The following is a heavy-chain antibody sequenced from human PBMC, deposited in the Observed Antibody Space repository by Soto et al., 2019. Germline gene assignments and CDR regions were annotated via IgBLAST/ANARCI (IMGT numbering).Heavy chain of an antibody. CDR3: ARDLAEYSSLGYFDY. CDR1: GFTFSSYG. J-gene: IGHJ4*02. Sequence: GGSLRLSCAASGFTFSSYGMHWVRQAPGKELEWVAVIWYDGSNKYYADSVKGRFTISRDNSKNTLYLQMNSLRAEDTAVYYCARDLAEYSSLGYFDYWGQGTLVTVSS. V-gene: IGHV3-33*01. D-gene: IGHD6-6*01. CDR2: IWYDGSNK.